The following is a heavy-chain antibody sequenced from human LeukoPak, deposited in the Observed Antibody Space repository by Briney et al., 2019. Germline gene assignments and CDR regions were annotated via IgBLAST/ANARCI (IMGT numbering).Heavy chain of an antibody. CDR2: ISYDGSNK. J-gene: IGHJ3*02. D-gene: IGHD1-26*01. Sequence: PGGSLRLSCAASGFTFSSYGMHWVRRAPGKGLEWVAVISYDGSNKYYADSVKGRFTISRDNSKNTLYLQMNSLRAEDTAVYYCAKSRPSGTSDAFDIWGQGTMVTVSS. CDR1: GFTFSSYG. CDR3: AKSRPSGTSDAFDI. V-gene: IGHV3-30*18.